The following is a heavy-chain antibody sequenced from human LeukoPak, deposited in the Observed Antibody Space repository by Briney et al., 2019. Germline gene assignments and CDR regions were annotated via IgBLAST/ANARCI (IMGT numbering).Heavy chain of an antibody. CDR2: ISSGSSHI. CDR1: GFTFSSYS. J-gene: IGHJ4*02. V-gene: IGHV3-21*01. CDR3: ARDSTSLPDY. Sequence: GGSLRLSCAASGFTFSSYSMNWVRRAPGKGLEWVSTISSGSSHIYYADSVKGRFTLSRDNAKNSLYLQMNSLSVEDTAVYYCARDSTSLPDYWGQGTLVTVSS.